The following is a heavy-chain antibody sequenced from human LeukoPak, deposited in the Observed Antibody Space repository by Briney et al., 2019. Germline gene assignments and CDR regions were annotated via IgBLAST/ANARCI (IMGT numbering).Heavy chain of an antibody. Sequence: SETLSLTCTVSGGSVSSGNFYWSWIRQPPGKGLEWIGYIFHSGHTNYNPSLKSRVTMSVDTSKNQFSLRLSSVTAADTAVYYCARHPSAQSSFDSWGQGTLVTVSS. CDR1: GGSVSSGNFY. V-gene: IGHV4-61*01. CDR3: ARHPSAQSSFDS. CDR2: IFHSGHT. J-gene: IGHJ4*02.